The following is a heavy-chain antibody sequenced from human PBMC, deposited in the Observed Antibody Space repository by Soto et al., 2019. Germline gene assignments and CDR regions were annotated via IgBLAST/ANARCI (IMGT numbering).Heavy chain of an antibody. J-gene: IGHJ4*02. CDR1: GFTFSSYV. CDR2: ISGSGTNT. V-gene: IGHV3-23*01. CDR3: AKDNSPYSGYNSFDY. D-gene: IGHD5-12*01. Sequence: EVRLLESGGGLIQPGGSLRLSCAASGFTFSSYVMSWVRQAPGTGLEWVSGISGSGTNTYYADSVKGRFTISRDNSKNTLYLQMTSLRAEATAEYYCAKDNSPYSGYNSFDYWGEGTLVTVSS.